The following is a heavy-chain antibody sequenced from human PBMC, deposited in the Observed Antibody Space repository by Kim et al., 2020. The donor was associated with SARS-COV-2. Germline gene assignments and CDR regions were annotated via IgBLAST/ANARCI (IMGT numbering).Heavy chain of an antibody. CDR3: ARGDGQQLVRNYYYYGMDV. CDR2: INSDGSST. Sequence: GESLRLSCAASGFTFSSYWMHWVRQAPGKGLVWVSRINSDGSSTSYADSVKGRFTISRDNAKNTLYLQMNSMRAEDTAVYYCARGDGQQLVRNYYYYGMDVWGQGTTVTVSS. J-gene: IGHJ6*02. V-gene: IGHV3-74*01. D-gene: IGHD6-13*01. CDR1: GFTFSSYW.